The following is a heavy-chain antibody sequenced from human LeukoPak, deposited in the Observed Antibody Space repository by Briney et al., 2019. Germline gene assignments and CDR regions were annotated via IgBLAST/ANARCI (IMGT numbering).Heavy chain of an antibody. CDR2: IYTSGST. V-gene: IGHV4-4*07. CDR1: GSSISSYY. Sequence: PSETLSLTCTVSGSSISSYYWSWIRQPAGKGLEWIGRIYTSGSTNYNPSLKSRVTMSVDTSKNQFSLKLSSVTAADTAVYYCARGYCSSTSCYPSDYWGQGTLVTVSS. J-gene: IGHJ4*02. D-gene: IGHD2-2*01. CDR3: ARGYCSSTSCYPSDY.